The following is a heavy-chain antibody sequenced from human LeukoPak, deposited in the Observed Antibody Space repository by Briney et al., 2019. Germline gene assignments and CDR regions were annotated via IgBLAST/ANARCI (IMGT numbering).Heavy chain of an antibody. D-gene: IGHD2-15*01. Sequence: GGSLRLSCAASGFTFSSYSMNWVRQAPGKGLEWVSYISSSSSTIYYADSVKGRFTISRDNAKNSLYLQMNSLRAEDTAVYYCAKGSSGGSCPGWGQGTLVTVSS. V-gene: IGHV3-48*04. CDR2: ISSSSSTI. J-gene: IGHJ4*02. CDR1: GFTFSSYS. CDR3: AKGSSGGSCPG.